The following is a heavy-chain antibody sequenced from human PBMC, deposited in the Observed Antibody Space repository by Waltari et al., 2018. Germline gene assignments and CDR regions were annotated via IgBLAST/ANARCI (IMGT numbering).Heavy chain of an antibody. Sequence: QVQLQESGPGLVKPSQTLSLTCTVSGGSISSGSYYWSWIRQPAGKGLEWIGRIYTSGSTNYNPSHKSRVTISVDTSKNQFSLKLSSVTAADTAVYYCARDLSSSWYSAFDIWGQGTMVTVSS. D-gene: IGHD6-13*01. V-gene: IGHV4-61*02. J-gene: IGHJ3*02. CDR3: ARDLSSSWYSAFDI. CDR1: GGSISSGSYY. CDR2: IYTSGST.